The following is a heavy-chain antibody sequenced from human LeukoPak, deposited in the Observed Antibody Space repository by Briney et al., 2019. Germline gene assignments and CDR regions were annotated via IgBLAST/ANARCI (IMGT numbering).Heavy chain of an antibody. CDR1: GFIVSSNY. D-gene: IGHD1-26*01. CDR2: IYSGGST. J-gene: IGHJ4*02. Sequence: GGSLRLSCAASGFIVSSNYMNWVRQAPGKGLEWVSVIYSGGSTYYADSVKGRFTISRDNSKNAVDLQMNDLRAEDTAVYYCARSWDARLNFDYWGQGTLVTVSS. CDR3: ARSWDARLNFDY. V-gene: IGHV3-66*02.